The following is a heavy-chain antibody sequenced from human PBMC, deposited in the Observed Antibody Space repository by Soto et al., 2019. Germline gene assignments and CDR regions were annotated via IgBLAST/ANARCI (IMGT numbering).Heavy chain of an antibody. Sequence: LRLSCAASGFTFNIYSMNWVRQAPGKGLEWVSSISSRSSNIDYADSVKGRFTISRDNANNSLYLQMNNLSADDTAVYYCARDTKMLAPLIYMDHWGRGTLVTVSS. CDR1: GFTFNIYS. D-gene: IGHD3-22*01. V-gene: IGHV3-21*01. CDR2: ISSRSSNI. J-gene: IGHJ4*02. CDR3: ARDTKMLAPLIYMDH.